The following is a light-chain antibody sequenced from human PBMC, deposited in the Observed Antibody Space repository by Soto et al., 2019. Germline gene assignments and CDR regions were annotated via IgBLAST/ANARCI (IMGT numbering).Light chain of an antibody. Sequence: EIVLTQSPGTLSVSPGERATLSCRASETISSDKLAWYQQKPGQPPSLLIYGTSSSAPGIPDRFSGSGSGTDFTLTISRLEPEDSAIYYCQKYGSWTFGQGTKVEI. V-gene: IGKV3-20*01. CDR1: ETISSDK. CDR3: QKYGSWT. CDR2: GTS. J-gene: IGKJ1*01.